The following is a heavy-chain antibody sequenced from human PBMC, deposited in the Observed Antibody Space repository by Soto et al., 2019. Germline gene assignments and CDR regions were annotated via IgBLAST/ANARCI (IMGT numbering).Heavy chain of an antibody. CDR3: ARDPQYYYDSSGFQGMDDAFDI. J-gene: IGHJ3*02. D-gene: IGHD3-22*01. V-gene: IGHV3-33*01. CDR1: GFTFSSYG. Sequence: GGSLRLSCAASGFTFSSYGMHWVRQAPGKGLEWVAVIWYDGSNKYYADSVKGRFTISRDNSKNTLYLQMNSLRAEDTAVYYCARDPQYYYDSSGFQGMDDAFDIWGQGTMVTVSS. CDR2: IWYDGSNK.